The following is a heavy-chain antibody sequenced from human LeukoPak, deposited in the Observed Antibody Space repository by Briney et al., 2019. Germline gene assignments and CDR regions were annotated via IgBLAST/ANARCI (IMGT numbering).Heavy chain of an antibody. V-gene: IGHV3-33*01. Sequence: GRSLRLSCAASGFTFSSYGMHWVRQAPGKGLEGVAVIWYDGSNKYYADSVKGRFTISRDNSKNTLYLQMNTLRAEDTAVYYCARDLRIAVAGPAPIFPGDYWGQGTLVTVSS. CDR3: ARDLRIAVAGPAPIFPGDY. D-gene: IGHD6-19*01. CDR1: GFTFSSYG. J-gene: IGHJ4*02. CDR2: IWYDGSNK.